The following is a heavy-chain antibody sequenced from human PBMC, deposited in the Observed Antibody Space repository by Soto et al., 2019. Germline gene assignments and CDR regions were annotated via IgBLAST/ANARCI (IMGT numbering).Heavy chain of an antibody. CDR3: ARHGFHRDALDL. CDR1: GFSFTNHW. CDR2: IKQDGGET. V-gene: IGHV3-7*03. Sequence: EMQLEESGGGLVQPGGSRRLSCDASGFSFTNHWMSWVRQAPGKGLEWLANIKQDGGETYYLESVKGRFSISRDNAKDSVYLQMSGLRAEDTAVYYCARHGFHRDALDLWGQGTLVTVSS. D-gene: IGHD2-2*03. J-gene: IGHJ3*01.